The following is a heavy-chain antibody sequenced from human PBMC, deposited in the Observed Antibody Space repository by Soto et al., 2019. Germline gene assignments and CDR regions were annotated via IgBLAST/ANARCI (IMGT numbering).Heavy chain of an antibody. V-gene: IGHV4-59*01. CDR1: GGSMIGFY. CDR2: IFYSGTT. Sequence: SETLSLTCTVSGGSMIGFYWSWVRQSPGQGLEWIGYIFYSGTTNYNPSLKSRVTISVDPSNNQFSLKLNSVTAADTAVYYCARGGYSYGSFYYIDYWGQGALVTVSS. J-gene: IGHJ4*02. CDR3: ARGGYSYGSFYYIDY. D-gene: IGHD5-18*01.